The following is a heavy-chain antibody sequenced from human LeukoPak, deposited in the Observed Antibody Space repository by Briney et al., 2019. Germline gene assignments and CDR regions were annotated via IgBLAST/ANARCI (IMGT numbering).Heavy chain of an antibody. CDR2: IDSDGSST. D-gene: IGHD3-10*01. V-gene: IGHV3-74*01. CDR1: GFTFSSTW. J-gene: IGHJ4*02. CDR3: ANAPLWFGELFALN. Sequence: GGSLRLSCAASGFTFSSTWMHWVRQAPGRGLVWVSRIDSDGSSTIYADSVKGRFTISRDNAKNTLYLQMNSLRAEDTAVYYCANAPLWFGELFALNWGQGTLVTVSS.